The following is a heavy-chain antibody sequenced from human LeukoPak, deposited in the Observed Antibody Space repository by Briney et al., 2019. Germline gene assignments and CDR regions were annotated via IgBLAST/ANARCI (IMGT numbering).Heavy chain of an antibody. V-gene: IGHV3-64D*06. CDR2: ISSNGGST. CDR1: GFTFSDYY. J-gene: IGHJ4*02. D-gene: IGHD3-10*01. CDR3: VKRVAAGEYFDY. Sequence: GGSLRLSCEASGFTFSDYYMSWIRQAPGQGLEYVSAISSNGGSTYYADSVKGRFTISRDTSKNTLYLQMSSLRAEDTAVYYCVKRVAAGEYFDYWGQGTLVTVSS.